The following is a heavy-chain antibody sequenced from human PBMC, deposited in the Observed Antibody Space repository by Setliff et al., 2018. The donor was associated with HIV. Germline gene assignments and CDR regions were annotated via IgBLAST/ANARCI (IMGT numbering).Heavy chain of an antibody. D-gene: IGHD3-9*01. Sequence: SETLSLTCTVSGGSISTYYWGWIRQPPGKGLEWIGTISYTGSTYYDPSLKSRVTISLDTSKNQFFLKLSSVTAPDTAIYYCARQTWEYYDTLTGYYRSPKNFDSWGQGTLVTVSS. CDR2: ISYTGST. J-gene: IGHJ4*02. V-gene: IGHV4-39*01. CDR1: GGSISTYY. CDR3: ARQTWEYYDTLTGYYRSPKNFDS.